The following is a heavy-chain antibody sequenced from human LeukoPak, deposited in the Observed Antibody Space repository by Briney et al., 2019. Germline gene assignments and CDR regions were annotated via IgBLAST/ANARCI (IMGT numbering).Heavy chain of an antibody. CDR2: ISGSGSST. CDR3: AKDPGYSSGSSFFDY. Sequence: GGSLRLSCAASGFTFSNYAMSWVRQAPGKGLEWVSAISGSGSSTYYADSVKGRFTISRDNSKNTLYLQINSLRAEDTAVYYCAKDPGYSSGSSFFDYWGQGTLVTVSS. D-gene: IGHD6-19*01. CDR1: GFTFSNYA. J-gene: IGHJ4*02. V-gene: IGHV3-23*01.